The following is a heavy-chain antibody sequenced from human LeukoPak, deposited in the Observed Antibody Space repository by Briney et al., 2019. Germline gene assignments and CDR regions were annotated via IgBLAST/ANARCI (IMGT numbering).Heavy chain of an antibody. CDR2: IIPIFGTA. Sequence: SVKVSYKASGGTFSSYAISWVRQAPGQGLEWMGGIIPIFGTANYAQKFQGRVTITADESTSTAYMELSSLRSEDTAVYYCASNGDYLDLFDYWGQGTLVTVSS. CDR1: GGTFSSYA. J-gene: IGHJ4*02. D-gene: IGHD4-17*01. CDR3: ASNGDYLDLFDY. V-gene: IGHV1-69*13.